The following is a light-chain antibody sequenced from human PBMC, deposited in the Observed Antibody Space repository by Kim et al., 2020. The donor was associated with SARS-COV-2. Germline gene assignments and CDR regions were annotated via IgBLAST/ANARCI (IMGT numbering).Light chain of an antibody. V-gene: IGKV1-9*01. CDR1: QDITND. J-gene: IGKJ4*01. Sequence: ETVGDRVTITCRASQDITNDLAWYQQKPGQAPKVLIFAASTLHSGVPSRFSGDGSGTDFTLTISSLQPEDFATYYCQQFNDYPLTFGGGTKVDIK. CDR3: QQFNDYPLT. CDR2: AAS.